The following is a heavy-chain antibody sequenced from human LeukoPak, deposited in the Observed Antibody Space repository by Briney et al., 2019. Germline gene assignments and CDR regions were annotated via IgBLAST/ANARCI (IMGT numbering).Heavy chain of an antibody. D-gene: IGHD6-19*01. V-gene: IGHV4-59*08. CDR2: IYYSGST. J-gene: IGHJ3*02. Sequence: PSETLSLTCTVSGGSISSYYWSWIRQPPGKGLEWIGYIYYSGSTNYNPSLKSRVTISVDTSNNQFSLKLSSVTAADTAVYYCARQQWLEQDAFDIWGQGTMVTVSS. CDR3: ARQQWLEQDAFDI. CDR1: GGSISSYY.